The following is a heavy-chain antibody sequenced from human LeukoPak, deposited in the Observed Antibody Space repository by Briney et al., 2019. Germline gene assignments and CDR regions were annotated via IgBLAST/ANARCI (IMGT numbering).Heavy chain of an antibody. V-gene: IGHV3-74*01. CDR1: GFTFSSYW. CDR3: ASGSGH. CDR2: ISSDESAR. D-gene: IGHD2-2*03. Sequence: GGSLRLSCAASGFTFSSYWMHWVRQAPGKGLVWVSRISSDESARSYADSVKGRFTISRDNAKNSLYLQMNSLRDEDTAVFYCASGSGHWGQGTLVTVSS. J-gene: IGHJ4*02.